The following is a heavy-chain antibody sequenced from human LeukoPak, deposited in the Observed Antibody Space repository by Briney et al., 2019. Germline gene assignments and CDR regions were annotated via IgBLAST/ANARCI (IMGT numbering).Heavy chain of an antibody. V-gene: IGHV3-23*01. CDR3: AKQRSEVVVAATNY. CDR2: ITGGGDTT. D-gene: IGHD2-15*01. Sequence: GGSLRLSCAASGFTFSSYAMTWARQAPGKGLEWVSSITGGGDTTYYADSVRGRFTISRDNSKNTLSLQTNSLRAEDTAVYYCAKQRSEVVVAATNYWGQGTLVTVSS. J-gene: IGHJ4*02. CDR1: GFTFSSYA.